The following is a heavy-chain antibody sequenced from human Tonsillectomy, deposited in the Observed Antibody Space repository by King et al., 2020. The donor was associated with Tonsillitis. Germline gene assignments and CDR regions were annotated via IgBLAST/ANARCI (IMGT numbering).Heavy chain of an antibody. J-gene: IGHJ6*02. D-gene: IGHD1-26*01. V-gene: IGHV6-1*01. CDR1: GDSVSSNSAA. Sequence: VQLQQSGPGLVKPSQTLSLTCAISGDSVSSNSAAWNWIRQSPSRGLEWLGRTYYRSKWYNDYAVSVKSRITINPDTSKNQFSLQLNSVTPEDTAVYFCAIGSRSRSGRHYYYGMDVWGQGTTVTVSS. CDR3: AIGSRSRSGRHYYYGMDV. CDR2: TYYRSKWYN.